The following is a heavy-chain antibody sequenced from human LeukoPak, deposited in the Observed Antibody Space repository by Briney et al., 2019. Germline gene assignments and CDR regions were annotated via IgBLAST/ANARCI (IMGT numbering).Heavy chain of an antibody. D-gene: IGHD3-9*01. CDR2: INHSGST. Sequence: GSLRLSCAASGFTFSSYAMTWVRQPPGKGLEWIGEINHSGSTNYNPSLKSRVIISVDPSKNQFSLKLRSVTAADTAVYYCARGGYYDILTGYCDTFDIWGQGTTVTVSS. V-gene: IGHV4-34*01. J-gene: IGHJ3*02. CDR1: GFTFSSYA. CDR3: ARGGYYDILTGYCDTFDI.